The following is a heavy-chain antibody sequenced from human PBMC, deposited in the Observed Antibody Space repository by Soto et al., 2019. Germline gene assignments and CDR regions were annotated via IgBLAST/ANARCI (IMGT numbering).Heavy chain of an antibody. J-gene: IGHJ4*02. Sequence: QVQLVQSGAEVKKPGSSVKVSCKASGGTFSSYTISWVRQAPGQGLEWMGRIIPILGIANYAQKFQGRVTITADKSTSTAYMELSSMRSEDTAVYSCARDPLWFGESHWGQGTLGTVSS. CDR3: ARDPLWFGESH. CDR2: IIPILGIA. CDR1: GGTFSSYT. D-gene: IGHD3-10*01. V-gene: IGHV1-69*08.